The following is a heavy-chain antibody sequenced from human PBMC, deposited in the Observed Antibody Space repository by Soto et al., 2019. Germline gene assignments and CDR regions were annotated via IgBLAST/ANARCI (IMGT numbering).Heavy chain of an antibody. Sequence: QVQLVQSGAEVKKPGASVKVSCEASEYTFIGFHVHWVRQAPGQGLEWMGWINPKSGDTKYAQKFQGRVTLTRDTSISTGYMELSRLESNDTAVYYCAKGLWTVGHCTGGSCYDGMDVWGQGTTVTVSS. V-gene: IGHV1-2*02. CDR3: AKGLWTVGHCTGGSCYDGMDV. J-gene: IGHJ6*02. CDR1: EYTFIGFH. D-gene: IGHD2-15*01. CDR2: INPKSGDT.